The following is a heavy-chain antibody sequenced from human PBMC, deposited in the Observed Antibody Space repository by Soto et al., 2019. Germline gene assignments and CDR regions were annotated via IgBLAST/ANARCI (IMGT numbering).Heavy chain of an antibody. CDR3: ARGRDGGATN. J-gene: IGHJ4*02. CDR2: INPSGST. V-gene: IGHV4-34*01. CDR1: GGSFSGYY. D-gene: IGHD4-17*01. Sequence: QVQLQQWGAGLWKPSETLSLTCAVYGGSFSGYYWSWIRQPPGKGLEWIGEINPSGSTNYTPSLKSRVTMSGDTPKNQFSLKLTSVTAADTAVYYCARGRDGGATNWGQGTLVTVSS.